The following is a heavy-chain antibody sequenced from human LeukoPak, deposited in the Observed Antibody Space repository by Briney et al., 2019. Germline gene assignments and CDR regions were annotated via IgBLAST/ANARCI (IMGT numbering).Heavy chain of an antibody. V-gene: IGHV1-69*05. D-gene: IGHD2-2*01. CDR2: IIPIFGTA. CDR3: ARAYRPQLLLYWFDP. Sequence: SVKVSCKASGGTFSSYAISWVRQAPGQGLEWMGGIIPIFGTANYAQKFQGRVTITTDESTSTACMELSSLRSEDTAVYYCARAYRPQLLLYWFDPWGQGTLVTVSS. J-gene: IGHJ5*02. CDR1: GGTFSSYA.